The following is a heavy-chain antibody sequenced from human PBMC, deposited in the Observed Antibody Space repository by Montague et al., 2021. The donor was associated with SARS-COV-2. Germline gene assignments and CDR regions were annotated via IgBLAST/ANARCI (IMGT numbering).Heavy chain of an antibody. CDR1: GGSFSDYY. D-gene: IGHD3-22*01. Sequence: SETLSLTCAVYGGSFSDYYWSWIRQPPGKGLEWTGEINHRGTSNYNPSLKSRVSMSVDTSKNQFSLYLGSVTAADTAVYYCARGRQHFNMIVVVMTGGEYYFDYWGQGTLVTVSS. CDR2: INHRGTS. J-gene: IGHJ4*02. CDR3: ARGRQHFNMIVVVMTGGEYYFDY. V-gene: IGHV4-34*01.